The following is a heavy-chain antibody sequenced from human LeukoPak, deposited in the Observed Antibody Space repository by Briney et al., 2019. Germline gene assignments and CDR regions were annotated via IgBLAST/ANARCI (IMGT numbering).Heavy chain of an antibody. V-gene: IGHV4-30-4*01. D-gene: IGHD3-22*01. CDR1: GGSISSGDYY. CDR3: ARDSEIVGFDY. CDR2: IYYSGST. Sequence: SQTLSLTCTVSGGSISSGDYYWSWIRQPPGKGLEWIGYIYYSGSTYYNPSLKSRVTISVDTSKNQFSLKLSSVTAADTAVYHCARDSEIVGFDYWGQGTLVTVSS. J-gene: IGHJ4*02.